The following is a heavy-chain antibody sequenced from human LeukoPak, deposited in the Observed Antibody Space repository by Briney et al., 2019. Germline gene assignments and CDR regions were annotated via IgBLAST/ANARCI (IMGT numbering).Heavy chain of an antibody. CDR2: ISGSGGST. J-gene: IGHJ4*02. V-gene: IGHV3-23*01. CDR3: AKDRFASGDFDY. D-gene: IGHD1-26*01. Sequence: SGGSLRLSCAASGFTFSSYAMSWVRQPPGKGLEWVSAISGSGGSTYYVDSVKGRFTISRDNSKNTLYLQMNSLRAEDTAVYYCAKDRFASGDFDYWGQGTLVTVSS. CDR1: GFTFSSYA.